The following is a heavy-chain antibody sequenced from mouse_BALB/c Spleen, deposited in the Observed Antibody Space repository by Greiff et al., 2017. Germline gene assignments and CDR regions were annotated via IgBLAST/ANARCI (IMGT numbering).Heavy chain of an antibody. Sequence: SGPELKKPGETVKISCKASGYTFTNYGMNWVKQAPGKGLKWMGWINTYTGEPTYADDFKGRFAFSLETSASTAYLQINNLKNEDMATYFCARGRNYDYAMDYWGQGTSVTVSS. D-gene: IGHD2-1*01. CDR1: GYTFTNYG. J-gene: IGHJ4*01. CDR3: ARGRNYDYAMDY. V-gene: IGHV9-1*02. CDR2: INTYTGEP.